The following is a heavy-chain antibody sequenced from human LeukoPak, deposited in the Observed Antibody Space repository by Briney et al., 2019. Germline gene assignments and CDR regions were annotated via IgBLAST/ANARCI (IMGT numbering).Heavy chain of an antibody. J-gene: IGHJ4*02. D-gene: IGHD2-2*01. CDR3: ARATIVVVPAAHPFDY. V-gene: IGHV3-11*06. CDR1: GDSISSGDYY. CDR2: ISSSSSYI. Sequence: LSLTCTDSGDSISSGDYYWSWIRQAPGKGLEWVSSISSSSSYIYYADSVKGRFTISRDNAKNSLYLQMNSLRAEDTAVYYCARATIVVVPAAHPFDYWGQGTLVTVSS.